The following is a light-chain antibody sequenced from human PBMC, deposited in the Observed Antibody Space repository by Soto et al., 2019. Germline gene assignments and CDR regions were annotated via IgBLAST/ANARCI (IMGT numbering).Light chain of an antibody. Sequence: AIQLTQSPSSLSASVGDRVTITCRASQGINSALAWYQQKPGKAPKLLIYDASSLESGVPSRFSGSGSGTDFTLTISSLQPEDFATYYCQQFNNYPPFTFGPGTKVDIK. J-gene: IGKJ3*01. CDR2: DAS. CDR3: QQFNNYPPFT. CDR1: QGINSA. V-gene: IGKV1D-13*01.